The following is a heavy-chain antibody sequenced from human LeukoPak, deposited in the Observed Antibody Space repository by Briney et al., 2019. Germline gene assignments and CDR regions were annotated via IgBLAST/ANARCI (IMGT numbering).Heavy chain of an antibody. CDR3: IREYGTD. J-gene: IGHJ4*02. V-gene: IGHV3-49*04. D-gene: IGHD4-17*01. Sequence: GGSLRLSCTASGFTFGDYAMSWVRQAPGKGLEWVGFIRSKAYGGTTEYAASVKGRFTISRDDSKSIAYLQMNSLKTEDTAVYYCIREYGTDRGQGTLVTVSS. CDR1: GFTFGDYA. CDR2: IRSKAYGGTT.